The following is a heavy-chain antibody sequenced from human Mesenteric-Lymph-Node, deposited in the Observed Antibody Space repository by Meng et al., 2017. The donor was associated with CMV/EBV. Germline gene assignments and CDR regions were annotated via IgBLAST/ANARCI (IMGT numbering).Heavy chain of an antibody. Sequence: GYGGSISGYYWSWIRQPPGKGLEWIGRINHSGSTNYHPSLKGRVTISVDTSKNQFSLKLSSVTAADTAVFYCARVGVPRSSFYFDYWGQGTLVTVSS. CDR2: INHSGST. CDR1: GGSISGYY. J-gene: IGHJ4*02. D-gene: IGHD3-10*01. CDR3: ARVGVPRSSFYFDY. V-gene: IGHV4-34*01.